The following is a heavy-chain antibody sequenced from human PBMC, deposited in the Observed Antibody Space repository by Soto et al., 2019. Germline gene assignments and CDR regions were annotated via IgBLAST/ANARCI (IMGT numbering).Heavy chain of an antibody. Sequence: QVHLQESGPGLVKPSETLSLTCTISGVSIGTYYWSWIRQPPVKGLEWIGYIDYSGSTNFNPSLKSRVTISLDTSKSQFSLMLSSVTTADTAVYYCARARRSSSRLDVLDIWGQGTMVTVSS. CDR1: GVSIGTYY. V-gene: IGHV4-59*01. J-gene: IGHJ3*02. D-gene: IGHD6-13*01. CDR3: ARARRSSSRLDVLDI. CDR2: IDYSGST.